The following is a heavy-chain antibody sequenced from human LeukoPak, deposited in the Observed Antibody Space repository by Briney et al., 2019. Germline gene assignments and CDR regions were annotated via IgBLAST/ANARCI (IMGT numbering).Heavy chain of an antibody. CDR3: ARHRSTLYIGDLRAMDV. CDR2: ISAYNGNT. J-gene: IGHJ6*03. D-gene: IGHD3-10*01. V-gene: IGHV1-18*01. CDR1: GYTFTSYG. Sequence: ASVKVSCKASGYTFTSYGISWVRQAPGQGLEWMGWISAYNGNTNYAQKLQGRVTMTTDTSTSTAYMELRSLRSDDTAVYYCARHRSTLYIGDLRAMDVWGKGTTVTISS.